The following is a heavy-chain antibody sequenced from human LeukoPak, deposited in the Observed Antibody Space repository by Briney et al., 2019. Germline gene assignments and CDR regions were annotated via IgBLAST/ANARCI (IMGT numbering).Heavy chain of an antibody. CDR1: GFTFSSYS. J-gene: IGHJ4*02. Sequence: GGSLRLSCAASGFTFSSYSMNWVRQAPGKGLEWVSSVSSSSSYIYYADSVKGRFTISRDNAKNSLYLQMNSLRAEDTAVYYCAREPVPAAMNYWGQGTLVTVSS. D-gene: IGHD2-2*01. V-gene: IGHV3-21*01. CDR3: AREPVPAAMNY. CDR2: VSSSSSYI.